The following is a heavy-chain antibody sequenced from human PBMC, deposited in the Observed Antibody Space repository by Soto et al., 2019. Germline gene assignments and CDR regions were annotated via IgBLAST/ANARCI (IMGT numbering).Heavy chain of an antibody. CDR1: GFTFYTAW. D-gene: IGHD3-3*01. J-gene: IGHJ5*02. CDR2: IKSKNDGETT. CDR3: VTDTRGS. V-gene: IGHV3-15*07. Sequence: GGSLRLSCAASGFTFYTAWLNWVRQAPGKGLEWVGHIKSKNDGETTDYAAPVKGRFTISRDDSINTLYLQMNSLKTEDTAVYYCVTDTRGSWGQGTLVTVSS.